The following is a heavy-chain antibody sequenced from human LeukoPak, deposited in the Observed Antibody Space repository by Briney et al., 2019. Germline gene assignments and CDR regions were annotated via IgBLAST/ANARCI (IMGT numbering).Heavy chain of an antibody. J-gene: IGHJ4*02. CDR3: ARQDGNSKYYFDY. D-gene: IGHD1-1*01. CDR1: GYSFTYYW. CDR2: IYPGDSDT. Sequence: GESLKISCKGSGYSFTYYWIGWVRQMPGKGLEWMGIIYPGDSDTRYRPSFQGQVTISVDKSISTAYLQWSSLKASDTAMYYCARQDGNSKYYFDYWGQGTLVAVSS. V-gene: IGHV5-51*01.